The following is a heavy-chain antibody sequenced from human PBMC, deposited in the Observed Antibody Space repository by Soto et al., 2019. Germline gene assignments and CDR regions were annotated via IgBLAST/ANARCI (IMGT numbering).Heavy chain of an antibody. CDR3: ARGGYDSSGYCPMAD. V-gene: IGHV4-34*01. CDR2: INHSGST. J-gene: IGHJ4*02. CDR1: DGSFSGYY. D-gene: IGHD3-22*01. Sequence: SETLSLTCAVYDGSFSGYYWSWIRQPPGKGLEWIGEINHSGSTNYNPSLKSRVTISVDTSKNQFSLKLSSVTAADTAVYYCARGGYDSSGYCPMADWGQGTLVTVSS.